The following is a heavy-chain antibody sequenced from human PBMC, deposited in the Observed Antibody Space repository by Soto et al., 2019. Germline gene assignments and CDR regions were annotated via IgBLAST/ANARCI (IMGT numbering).Heavy chain of an antibody. CDR1: GGSISSYY. D-gene: IGHD3-22*01. J-gene: IGHJ3*02. CDR3: ARGGYYDSSGYSAYSFDI. CDR2: IYYSGST. Sequence: SETLSLTCTVSGGSISSYYWSWLRQPPGKVLEWIGYIYYSGSTNYNPSLKSRVTISVDTSKNQFSLKLSSVTAADTAVYYCARGGYYDSSGYSAYSFDIWGQGTMVTVSS. V-gene: IGHV4-59*01.